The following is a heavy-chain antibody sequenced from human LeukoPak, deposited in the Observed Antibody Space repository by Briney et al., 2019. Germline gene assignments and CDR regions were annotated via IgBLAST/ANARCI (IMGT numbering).Heavy chain of an antibody. D-gene: IGHD3-22*01. J-gene: IGHJ4*02. V-gene: IGHV4-4*02. CDR1: GDSISSDNW. CDR3: ARKYYYDRSPPDY. CDR2: IYHSGST. Sequence: SETLSLTCAVSGDSISSDNWWSWVRQPPGKGLEWIGEIYHSGSTNYNPSLKSRVTISVDKSKNQFSLKLSSVTAADTAVYYCARKYYYDRSPPDYWGQATSVTVSS.